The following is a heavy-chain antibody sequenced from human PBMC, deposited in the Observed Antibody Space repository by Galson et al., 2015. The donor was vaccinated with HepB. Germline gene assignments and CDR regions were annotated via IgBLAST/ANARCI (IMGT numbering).Heavy chain of an antibody. CDR2: IYAGDSNT. D-gene: IGHD3-3*01. CDR1: EDIFISHW. V-gene: IGHV5-51*03. Sequence: QSGAEVKKPGESLKISCKGSEDIFISHWIGWVRQMPGKGLEWMGIIYAGDSNTRYSPSFQGQVTISADKSISTAYLQWSSLKASDTAIYYCARRAATQRRFCPGGVCPSAYFDYWGQGTLVTVSS. CDR3: ARRAATQRRFCPGGVCPSAYFDY. J-gene: IGHJ4*02.